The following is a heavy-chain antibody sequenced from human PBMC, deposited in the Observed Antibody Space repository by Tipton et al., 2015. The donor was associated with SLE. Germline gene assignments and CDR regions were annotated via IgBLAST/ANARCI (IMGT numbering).Heavy chain of an antibody. J-gene: IGHJ4*02. CDR2: IRSKAYGGTT. CDR3: QSGYPFDY. D-gene: IGHD3-3*01. CDR1: GFTFGDYA. V-gene: IGHV3-49*04. Sequence: QLVQSGGGLVQPGRSLRLSCTASGFTFGDYAMSWVRQAPGKGLEWVGFIRSKAYGGTTEYAASVKGRFTISRDDSKSIAYLQMNSLKTEDTAVYYCQSGYPFDYWGQGTLVTVSS.